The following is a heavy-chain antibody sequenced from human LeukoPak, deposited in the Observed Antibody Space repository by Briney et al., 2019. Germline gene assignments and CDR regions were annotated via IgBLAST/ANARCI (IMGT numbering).Heavy chain of an antibody. J-gene: IGHJ3*02. CDR2: IYYSGST. CDR1: GGSISSSSYY. D-gene: IGHD3-22*01. V-gene: IGHV4-39*01. CDR3: ASGYYYDSSGYSDALDI. Sequence: SETLSLTCTVSGGSISSSSYYWGWIRQPPGKGLEWIGSIYYSGSTYYNPSLKSRVTISVDTSKNQFSLKLSSVTAADTAVYYCASGYYYDSSGYSDALDIWGQGTMVTVSS.